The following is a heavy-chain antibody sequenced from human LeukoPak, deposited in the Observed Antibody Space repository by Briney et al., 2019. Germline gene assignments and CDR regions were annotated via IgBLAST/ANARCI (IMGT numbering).Heavy chain of an antibody. J-gene: IGHJ4*02. CDR1: GFTFSSYG. V-gene: IGHV3-33*06. CDR3: AKSLYDSSGYYLFDY. CDR2: IWYDGSNK. Sequence: GRSLRLSXAASGFTFSSYGMHWVRQAPGKGLEWLAVIWYDGSNKYADSVKGRFTISRDNSKNTLYLQMNSLRAEDTAVYYCAKSLYDSSGYYLFDYWGQGTLVTVSS. D-gene: IGHD3-22*01.